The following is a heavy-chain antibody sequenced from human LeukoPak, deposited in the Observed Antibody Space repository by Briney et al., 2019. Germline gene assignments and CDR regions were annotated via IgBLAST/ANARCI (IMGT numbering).Heavy chain of an antibody. J-gene: IGHJ4*02. D-gene: IGHD1-26*01. CDR2: INPINGVI. CDR3: ARGPSDASFDY. CDR1: GYTFSAYY. Sequence: ASGKVSCKPSGYTFSAYYIHWMRQAPGQGFEWMGWINPINGVIRVAQKFQGRVTTTRDTSMNTVYVELSGLLTDDTAVYFCARGPSDASFDYWGQGTLVTVSS. V-gene: IGHV1-2*02.